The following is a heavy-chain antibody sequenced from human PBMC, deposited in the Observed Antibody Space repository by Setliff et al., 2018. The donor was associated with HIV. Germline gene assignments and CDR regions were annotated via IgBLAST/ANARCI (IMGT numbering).Heavy chain of an antibody. J-gene: IGHJ4*02. CDR1: GLTFNRYW. D-gene: IGHD6-19*01. Sequence: GGSLRLSCVASGLTFNRYWMSWVRQVPGKGLEWVSVIRGSGGGTSYADSVKGRFTISRDNSKNTLFLQLNSLRAEDTAIYYCAKTAAYGTGWYGRNDYWGQGTLVTVSS. CDR2: IRGSGGGT. CDR3: AKTAAYGTGWYGRNDY. V-gene: IGHV3-23*01.